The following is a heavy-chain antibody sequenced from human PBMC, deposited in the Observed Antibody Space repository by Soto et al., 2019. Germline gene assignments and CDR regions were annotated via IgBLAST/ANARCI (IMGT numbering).Heavy chain of an antibody. V-gene: IGHV4-38-2*01. Sequence: SETLSLTCAVSGYSISSGYYWGWLRQPPGKGLEWIGSIYHGGSTYYNPSLNSRVTLSIDMTNNHVSLILNSVTAADTALYYCARHEYVSSSYDLLDVWGRGTMVTVSS. D-gene: IGHD3-22*01. CDR2: IYHGGST. CDR1: GYSISSGYY. CDR3: ARHEYVSSSYDLLDV. J-gene: IGHJ3*01.